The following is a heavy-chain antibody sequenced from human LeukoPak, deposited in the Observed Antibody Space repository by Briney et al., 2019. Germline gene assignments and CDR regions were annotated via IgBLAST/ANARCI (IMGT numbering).Heavy chain of an antibody. D-gene: IGHD4-23*01. V-gene: IGHV4-31*03. CDR2: IYYSGST. CDR3: ARDSGYGGFSWFDP. Sequence: NPSETLSLTCTVSGGSISSGGYYWSWIRQHPGKGLEWIGYIYYSGSTYYNPSLKSRVTISVDTSKNQFSLKLGSVTAADTAVYYCARDSGYGGFSWFDPWGQGTLVTVSS. CDR1: GGSISSGGYY. J-gene: IGHJ5*02.